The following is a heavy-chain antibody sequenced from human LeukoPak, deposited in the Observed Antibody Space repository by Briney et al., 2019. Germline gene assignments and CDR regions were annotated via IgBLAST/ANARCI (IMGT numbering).Heavy chain of an antibody. V-gene: IGHV3-30*18. D-gene: IGHD6-13*01. CDR1: GFTFSSYG. CDR3: AKDLDSGSSLDY. Sequence: GGSLRLSCAASGFTFSSYGMHWVRQAPGKGLEWVAVISYDGSNKCYADSVKGRFTISRDNSKNTLYLQMNSLRAEDTAVYYCAKDLDSGSSLDYWGQGTLVTVSS. J-gene: IGHJ4*02. CDR2: ISYDGSNK.